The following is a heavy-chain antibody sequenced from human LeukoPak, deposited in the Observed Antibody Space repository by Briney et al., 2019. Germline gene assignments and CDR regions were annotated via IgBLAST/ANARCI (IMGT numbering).Heavy chain of an antibody. CDR1: GYTFTSYG. V-gene: IGHV1-18*01. CDR2: ISAYNGNT. CDR3: ARAIPSYNWNYESVWFDP. D-gene: IGHD1-7*01. J-gene: IGHJ5*02. Sequence: ASVMVSCKASGYTFTSYGISWVRQAPGQGLEWMGWISAYNGNTNYAQKLQGRVTMTTDTSTSTAYMELRSLRSDDTAVYYCARAIPSYNWNYESVWFDPWGQGTLVTVSS.